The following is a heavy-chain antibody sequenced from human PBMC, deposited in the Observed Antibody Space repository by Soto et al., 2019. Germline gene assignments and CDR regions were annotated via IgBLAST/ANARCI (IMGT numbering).Heavy chain of an antibody. Sequence: GASVKLSCKDAAYTFTSYDINWVRQATGQDFEWMGWMNPNNGNTAYAQKFQGRVTMTRDTSKSTAFMELSSLTSEDTAVYYCARGVTSGSFPPFDLWGQGTLVTVSS. CDR3: ARGVTSGSFPPFDL. CDR1: AYTFTSYD. J-gene: IGHJ4*02. CDR2: MNPNNGNT. V-gene: IGHV1-8*01. D-gene: IGHD1-26*01.